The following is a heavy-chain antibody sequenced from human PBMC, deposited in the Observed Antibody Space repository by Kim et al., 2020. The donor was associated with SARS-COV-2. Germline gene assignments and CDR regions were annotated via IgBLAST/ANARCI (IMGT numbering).Heavy chain of an antibody. V-gene: IGHV3-30*18. CDR1: GFTFSSYG. J-gene: IGHJ6*02. CDR3: AKELPPGYSSGWSYYYYGMDV. CDR2: ISYDGSNK. D-gene: IGHD6-19*01. Sequence: GGSLRLSCAASGFTFSSYGMHWVRQAQGKGLEWVAVISYDGSNKYYADSVKGRFTISRDNSKNTLYLQMNSLRAEDTAVYYCAKELPPGYSSGWSYYYYGMDVWGQGTTVTVSS.